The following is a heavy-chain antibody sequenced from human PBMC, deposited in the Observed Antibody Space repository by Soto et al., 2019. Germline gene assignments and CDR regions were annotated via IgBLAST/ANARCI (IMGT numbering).Heavy chain of an antibody. CDR1: GFTFSSYS. Sequence: SLRLSCAASGFTFSSYSMNWVRQAPGKGLEWVSSISSSSSYIYYADSVKGRFTISRDNAKNSLYLQMNSLRAEDTAVYYCARDPDIVVVPAAIVDYWGQGTLVTVSS. V-gene: IGHV3-21*01. CDR2: ISSSSSYI. J-gene: IGHJ4*02. D-gene: IGHD2-2*02. CDR3: ARDPDIVVVPAAIVDY.